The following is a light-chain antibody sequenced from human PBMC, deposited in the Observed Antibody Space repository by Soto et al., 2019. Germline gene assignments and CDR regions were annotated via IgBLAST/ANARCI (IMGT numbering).Light chain of an antibody. CDR2: GNS. CDR1: SSNIGAGYD. V-gene: IGLV1-40*01. CDR3: QSYDSGLSGFFV. J-gene: IGLJ1*01. Sequence: QSVLTQPTSVSGAPGQRVTISCTGSSSNIGAGYDVHWYQQLPGRAPKLLIYGNSNRPSGVPDRFSGSKSGTSASLAITGLQAEDEADYYCQSYDSGLSGFFVFGTGTKLTVL.